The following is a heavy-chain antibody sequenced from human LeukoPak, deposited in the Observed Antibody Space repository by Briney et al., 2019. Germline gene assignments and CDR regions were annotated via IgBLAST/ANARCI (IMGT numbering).Heavy chain of an antibody. J-gene: IGHJ4*02. CDR3: AREVSEGFDF. V-gene: IGHV3-21*01. CDR2: ISSSSSYV. Sequence: GGSLRLSCAASGFTFSSYSMNWVRQAPGKGLEWVSSISSSSSYVYYADSVKGRFTISRDNAKNSLYLQMNSLRAEDTALYYCAREVSEGFDFWGQGTLVTVSS. D-gene: IGHD3-22*01. CDR1: GFTFSSYS.